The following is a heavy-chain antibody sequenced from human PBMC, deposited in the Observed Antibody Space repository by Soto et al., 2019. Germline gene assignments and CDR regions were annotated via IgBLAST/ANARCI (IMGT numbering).Heavy chain of an antibody. Sequence: PGGSLRLSCAASGFTFSSYSMNWVRQAPGKGLEWVSSISSSSSYIYYADSVKGRFTISRDNAKNSLYLQMNSLRAEDTAVYYCARDRPVEMATMLRHTPFDYWGQGTLVTVSS. V-gene: IGHV3-21*01. D-gene: IGHD5-12*01. CDR2: ISSSSSYI. CDR3: ARDRPVEMATMLRHTPFDY. J-gene: IGHJ4*02. CDR1: GFTFSSYS.